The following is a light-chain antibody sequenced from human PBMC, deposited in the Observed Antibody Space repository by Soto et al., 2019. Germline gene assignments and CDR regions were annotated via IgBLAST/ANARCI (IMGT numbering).Light chain of an antibody. Sequence: QSALTQPASVSGSPGQSITISCTGTDSDIGGYNYVSWYQQHPGKAPKLMIYGVSNRPSGVSNRFSGSKSGNTASLTISGLQADDEANYYCSSYAGSSNVFGTGTKVTVL. V-gene: IGLV2-14*01. CDR1: DSDIGGYNY. J-gene: IGLJ1*01. CDR2: GVS. CDR3: SSYAGSSNV.